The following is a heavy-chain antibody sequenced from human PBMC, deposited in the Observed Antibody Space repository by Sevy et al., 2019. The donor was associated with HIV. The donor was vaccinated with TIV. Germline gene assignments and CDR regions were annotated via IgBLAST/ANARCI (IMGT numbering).Heavy chain of an antibody. Sequence: GGSLRLSCAASGFTFSYAWMSWVRQVPGKGLEWVGRIKARPDGGTTDYAAPVKGRFTISRDDSKNTLYLQMNSLKTEDTAVYYCSTDPIIVLLVTDGMDVWGQGTTVTVSS. CDR3: STDPIIVLLVTDGMDV. V-gene: IGHV3-15*01. CDR2: IKARPDGGTT. D-gene: IGHD2-8*01. J-gene: IGHJ6*02. CDR1: GFTFSYAW.